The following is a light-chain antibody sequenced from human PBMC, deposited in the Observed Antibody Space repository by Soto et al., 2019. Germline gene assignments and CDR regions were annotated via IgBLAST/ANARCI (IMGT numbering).Light chain of an antibody. J-gene: IGLJ1*01. Sequence: QSVLTQPASVSGSPGQSITISCTGTSSDVGGYNYVSWYQQHPGKAPKLMIYDVSNRPSGVSNRFSSSKSGNTASLTISGLQAEDEADYYCSSYTSSSTLWVFGTGTKLTVL. V-gene: IGLV2-14*01. CDR1: SSDVGGYNY. CDR3: SSYTSSSTLWV. CDR2: DVS.